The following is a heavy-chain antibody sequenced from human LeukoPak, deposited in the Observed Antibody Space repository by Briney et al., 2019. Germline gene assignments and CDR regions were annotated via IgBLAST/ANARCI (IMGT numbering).Heavy chain of an antibody. CDR2: ISWDGGTI. V-gene: IGHV3-43D*03. Sequence: GGSLRLSCAASGFTFDDYAFHWVRQAPGKGLERVSLISWDGGTIYYADSVRGRLTISRDNSKNSLYLRMNSLGAEDTALYYCAKGSGGAYYNYFEDWGQGTLVSVAS. CDR1: GFTFDDYA. J-gene: IGHJ4*02. D-gene: IGHD1-26*01. CDR3: AKGSGGAYYNYFED.